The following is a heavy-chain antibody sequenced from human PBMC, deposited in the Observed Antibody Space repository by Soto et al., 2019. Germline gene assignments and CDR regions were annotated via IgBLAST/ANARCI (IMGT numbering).Heavy chain of an antibody. J-gene: IGHJ4*02. CDR2: IWYDGSNK. CDR3: ASAVS. V-gene: IGHV3-33*01. D-gene: IGHD4-17*01. CDR1: GFIFRSYG. Sequence: PGGSLRLSCAASGFIFRSYGMHWVRQAPGKGLEWVGVIWYDGSNKYYGDSVKGRFTISRDNSKNTLYLQMNSLRVEDTAVYYCASAVSWGQGTLVTVSS.